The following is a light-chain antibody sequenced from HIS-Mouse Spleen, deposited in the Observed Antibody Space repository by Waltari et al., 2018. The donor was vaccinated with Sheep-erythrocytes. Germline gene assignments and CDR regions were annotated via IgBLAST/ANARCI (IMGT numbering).Light chain of an antibody. CDR3: CSYAGSYTWV. CDR1: RSDVGVYHY. V-gene: IGLV2-11*02. Sequence: QSALTQPRSVSGSPGQSVTISCTGTRSDVGVYHYVSWYQQHPGKAPKLMIYDVSKRPSGVPDRFSGSKSGNTASLTISGLQAEDEADYYCCSYAGSYTWVFGGGTKLTVL. J-gene: IGLJ3*02. CDR2: DVS.